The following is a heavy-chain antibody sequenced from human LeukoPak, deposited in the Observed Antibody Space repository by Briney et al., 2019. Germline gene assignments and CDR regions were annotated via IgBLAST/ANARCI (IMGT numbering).Heavy chain of an antibody. CDR2: INHSGST. D-gene: IGHD3-9*01. CDR3: ARGRGDVLRYFRYYYMDV. CDR1: GVSFSGYY. Sequence: SETLSLTCAVYGVSFSGYYWSWIRQPPGKGLEWIGEINHSGSTNYNPSLKSRVTISVDTSKNQFSLKLSSVTAADTAVYYCARGRGDVLRYFRYYYMDVWGKGTTVTVSS. J-gene: IGHJ6*03. V-gene: IGHV4-34*01.